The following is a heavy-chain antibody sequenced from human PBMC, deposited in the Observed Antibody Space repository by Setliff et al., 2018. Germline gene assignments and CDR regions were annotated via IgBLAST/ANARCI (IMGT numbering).Heavy chain of an antibody. CDR1: GFTLSPYA. CDR2: ISGSGGRT. J-gene: IGHJ3*02. CDR3: AKDELDDSDSSAYYDAFDI. D-gene: IGHD3-22*01. V-gene: IGHV3-23*01. Sequence: PGGSLILSCAAPGFTLSPYAMSWVRQAPGKGLEWVSTISGSGGRTYYADSVKGRFTISRDNSKNTLYLQTNSLRAEDTAVYYCAKDELDDSDSSAYYDAFDIWGQGTMVTVSS.